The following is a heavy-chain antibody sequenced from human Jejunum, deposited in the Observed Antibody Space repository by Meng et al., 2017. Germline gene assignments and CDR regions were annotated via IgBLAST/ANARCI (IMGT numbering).Heavy chain of an antibody. D-gene: IGHD1-14*01. CDR3: TGGPDSAKSGY. J-gene: IGHJ4*02. Sequence: QVQLRPSGPGLARPSETLSLTCTVSGVSVNSGFYYWNWVRQPPGKGLEFIGSFHHSGSAHYNASLEGRVTMSLDTSKNQFSLRLTSVTAADSALYYCTGGPDSAKSGYWGQGTLVTVSS. CDR1: GVSVNSGFYY. V-gene: IGHV4-61*01. CDR2: FHHSGSA.